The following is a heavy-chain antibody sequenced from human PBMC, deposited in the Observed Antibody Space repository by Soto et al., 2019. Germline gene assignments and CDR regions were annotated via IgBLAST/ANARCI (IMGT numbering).Heavy chain of an antibody. D-gene: IGHD3-3*01. J-gene: IGHJ6*02. CDR1: GYTFTSYA. CDR2: SNPSGGST. CDR3: ARGPLLYITIYYYYGMDV. V-gene: IGHV1-46*01. Sequence: ASVKLSCKASGYTFTSYAMHWVRQAPGQRLEWMGWSNPSGGSTSYAQKFQGRVTMTRDTSTSTVYMELSSLRSEDTAVYYCARGPLLYITIYYYYGMDVCGQGTTVTVSS.